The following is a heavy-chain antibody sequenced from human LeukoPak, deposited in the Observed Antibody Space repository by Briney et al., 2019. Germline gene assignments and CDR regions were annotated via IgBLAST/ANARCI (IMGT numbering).Heavy chain of an antibody. CDR3: ARELGSGYSYGIFDY. J-gene: IGHJ4*02. D-gene: IGHD5-18*01. CDR1: GGSISSYY. Sequence: SETLSLTCTVSGGSISSYYWNWIRQPPGKGLEWIGYIYYSGSTNYNPSLKSRVTISVDTSKNQFSLKLSSVTAADTAVYYCARELGSGYSYGIFDYWGQGTLVTVSS. V-gene: IGHV4-59*01. CDR2: IYYSGST.